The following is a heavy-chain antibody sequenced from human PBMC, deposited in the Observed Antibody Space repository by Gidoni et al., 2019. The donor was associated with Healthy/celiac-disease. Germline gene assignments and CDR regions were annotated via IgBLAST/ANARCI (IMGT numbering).Heavy chain of an antibody. J-gene: IGHJ4*02. CDR1: GFTFSSYA. CDR2: ISGSGGST. Sequence: EVQLLESGGGLVQPGGSLRLPCAASGFTFSSYAMRWVRQAPGKGLEWVSAISGSGGSTYYADSVKGRFTISRDNSKNTLYLQMNSLRAEDTAVYYCAKAYYDSSGYYLYYFDYWGQGTLVTVSS. V-gene: IGHV3-23*01. CDR3: AKAYYDSSGYYLYYFDY. D-gene: IGHD3-22*01.